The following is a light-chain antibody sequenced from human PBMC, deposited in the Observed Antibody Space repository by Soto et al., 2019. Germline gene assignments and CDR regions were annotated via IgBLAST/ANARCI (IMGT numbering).Light chain of an antibody. J-gene: IGLJ3*02. V-gene: IGLV4-60*02. Sequence: QSVLTQSSSASASLGSSVKLTCTLSSGHSSYIIAWHQQQPGKAPRYLMKLEGSGSYNKGSGVPDRFSGSSAGADRYLTISTLQFEDEADYYSETWDSLTRVFGGGTNLTVL. CDR1: SGHSSYI. CDR3: ETWDSLTRV. CDR2: LEGSGSY.